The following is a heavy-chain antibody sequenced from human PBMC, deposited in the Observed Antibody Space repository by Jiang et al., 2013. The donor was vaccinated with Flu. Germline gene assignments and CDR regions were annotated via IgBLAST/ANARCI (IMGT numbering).Heavy chain of an antibody. CDR1: GGSISSSSYY. CDR3: ARRMAADDAFDI. Sequence: PGLLKPSETLSLTCTVSGGSISSSSYYWGWIRQPPGKGLEWIGSTYYSGSTYYNPSLKSRVTISVDTSKNQFSLKLSSVTAADTAVYYCARRMAADDAFDIWGQGTMVTVSS. D-gene: IGHD2-8*01. V-gene: IGHV4-39*01. CDR2: TYYSGST. J-gene: IGHJ3*02.